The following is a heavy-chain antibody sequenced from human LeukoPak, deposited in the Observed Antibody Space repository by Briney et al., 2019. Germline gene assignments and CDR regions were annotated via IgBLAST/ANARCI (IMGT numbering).Heavy chain of an antibody. D-gene: IGHD6-19*01. V-gene: IGHV3-30*04. CDR1: GFTFSSYA. Sequence: GRSLRLSCAASGFTFSSYAMHWVRQAPGKGLEWVAVISYDGSNKYYADSVKGRFTISRDNSKNTLYLQMNSLRAEDTAVYYCAKDLYSSGWYGSGHYWGQGTLVTVSS. CDR2: ISYDGSNK. CDR3: AKDLYSSGWYGSGHY. J-gene: IGHJ4*02.